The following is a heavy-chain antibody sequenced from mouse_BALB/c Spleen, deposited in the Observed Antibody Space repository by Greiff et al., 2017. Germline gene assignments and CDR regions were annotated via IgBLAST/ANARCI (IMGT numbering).Heavy chain of an antibody. CDR2: INPSNGGT. Sequence: VQLQQSGAELEKPGASVKLSCKASGYTFTSYYMYWVKQRPGQGLEWIGEINPSNGGTNFNEKFKSKATLTVDKSSSTAYMQLSSLTSEDSAVYYCTRSVLRRGYAMDYWGQGTSVTVSS. CDR1: GYTFTSYY. J-gene: IGHJ4*01. D-gene: IGHD2-12*01. CDR3: TRSVLRRGYAMDY. V-gene: IGHV1S81*02.